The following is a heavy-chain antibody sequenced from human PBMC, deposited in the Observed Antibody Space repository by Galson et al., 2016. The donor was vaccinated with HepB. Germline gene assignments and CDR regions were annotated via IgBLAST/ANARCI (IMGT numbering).Heavy chain of an antibody. V-gene: IGHV1-18*01. CDR3: ASLNNWNYVHS. CDR1: GYTFTSHI. Sequence: SVKVSCKASGYTFTSHIFSWVRQAPGQGLEWMGLISDYNGNPNYAQKFQGRVTMTTDTSSSTAYLELTSLRSGDTAVYYCASLNNWNYVHSWGQGTLVTVSS. J-gene: IGHJ4*02. D-gene: IGHD1-7*01. CDR2: ISDYNGNP.